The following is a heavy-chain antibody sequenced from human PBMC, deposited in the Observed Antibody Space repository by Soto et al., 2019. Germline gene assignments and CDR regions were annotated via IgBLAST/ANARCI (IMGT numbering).Heavy chain of an antibody. Sequence: QLQLQESGPGLVKPSETLSLTCTVSGGSISSSSYYWGWIRQPPGKGLEWLGSIYYSGSTYYNPSLKSQVTISVDTSKNQFSLKLSAVTAADTAVYYCAIHSRDIVVVVAAARWCDPWGQGTLVTVSS. V-gene: IGHV4-39*01. CDR1: GGSISSSSYY. CDR3: AIHSRDIVVVVAAARWCDP. CDR2: IYYSGST. J-gene: IGHJ5*02. D-gene: IGHD2-15*01.